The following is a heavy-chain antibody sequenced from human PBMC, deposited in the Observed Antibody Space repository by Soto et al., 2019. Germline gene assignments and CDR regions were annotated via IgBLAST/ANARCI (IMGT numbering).Heavy chain of an antibody. V-gene: IGHV1-69*12. CDR1: GGTFSSYA. D-gene: IGHD6-6*01. J-gene: IGHJ5*02. CDR3: ARVGLEYSSSSGWFDP. Sequence: QVQLVQSGAEVKKPGSSVKVSCKASGGTFSSYAISWVRQAPGQGLEWMGGIIPIFGTANYAQKFQGRVTITADESTSTAYMELRSLRSEDTAVYYCARVGLEYSSSSGWFDPWGQGTLVTVSS. CDR2: IIPIFGTA.